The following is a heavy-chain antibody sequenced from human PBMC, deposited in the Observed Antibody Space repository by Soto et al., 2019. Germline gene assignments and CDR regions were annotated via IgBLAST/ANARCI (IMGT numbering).Heavy chain of an antibody. CDR2: IRSKARNYAT. CDR1: GFNFSGSG. CDR3: TSPLADPPPD. V-gene: IGHV3-73*01. Sequence: GGSLRLSCAASGFNFSGSGVHWVRQASGKGLEWVGRIRSKARNYATAYTASVKGRFTISRDDSMNTAYLQMNSLKTEDTAVYYCTSPLADPPPDWGQGTLVTVSS. D-gene: IGHD2-21*01. J-gene: IGHJ4*02.